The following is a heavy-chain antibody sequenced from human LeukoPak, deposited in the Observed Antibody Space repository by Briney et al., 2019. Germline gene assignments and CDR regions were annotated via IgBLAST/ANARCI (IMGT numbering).Heavy chain of an antibody. V-gene: IGHV4-30-4*01. CDR3: ARELGTYYFDY. CDR1: GGSISSGDYY. CDR2: IYYSGST. Sequence: SETLSLTCTVSGGSISSGDYYWSWIRQPPGKGLEWIGYIYYSGSTYYNPSLKSRVTISVDTSKNQFSLKLSSVTAADTAVYYCARELGTYYFDYWGQGTLVTVSS. J-gene: IGHJ4*02. D-gene: IGHD1-1*01.